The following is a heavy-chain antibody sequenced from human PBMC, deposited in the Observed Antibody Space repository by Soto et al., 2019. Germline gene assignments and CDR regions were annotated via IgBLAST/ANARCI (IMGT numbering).Heavy chain of an antibody. Sequence: EGSLRLSCAASGFTFSSYGMHWVRQAPGKGLEWVAVISYDGSNKYYADSVKGRFTISRDNSKNTLYLQMNSLRAEDTAVYYCAKEFSTVGATSLRYYYYGMDVWGQGTTVTVSS. D-gene: IGHD1-26*01. CDR3: AKEFSTVGATSLRYYYYGMDV. V-gene: IGHV3-30*18. J-gene: IGHJ6*02. CDR2: ISYDGSNK. CDR1: GFTFSSYG.